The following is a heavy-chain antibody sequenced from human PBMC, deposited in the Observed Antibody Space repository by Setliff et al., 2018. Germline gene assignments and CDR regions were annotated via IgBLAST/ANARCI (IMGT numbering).Heavy chain of an antibody. D-gene: IGHD6-19*01. V-gene: IGHV4-4*08. CDR2: IYTSGGT. CDR1: GDSMNDNH. CDR3: ARGVSSVSWTPRY. Sequence: SETLSLTCNVSGDSMNDNHWTWIRQPPGKGLEWIGYIYTSGGTNYNPSLKSRVTISVDMSKNQFSLKLSSVIAADTAVYYRARGVSSVSWTPRYWGRGILVTVSS. J-gene: IGHJ4*02.